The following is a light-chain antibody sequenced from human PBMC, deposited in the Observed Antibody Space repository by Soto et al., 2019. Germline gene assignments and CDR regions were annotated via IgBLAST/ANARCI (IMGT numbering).Light chain of an antibody. J-gene: IGKJ1*01. CDR1: QSVSSR. Sequence: EIVMTQSPATLSVSPGERATLSCRASQSVSSRLAWYQQKPGQAPRLLIYGASTRATDIPARFSGSGSGTEFTLTISSLQSEDLAVYYCQQYNNWPPWTFGQGTKVEIK. CDR3: QQYNNWPPWT. CDR2: GAS. V-gene: IGKV3-15*01.